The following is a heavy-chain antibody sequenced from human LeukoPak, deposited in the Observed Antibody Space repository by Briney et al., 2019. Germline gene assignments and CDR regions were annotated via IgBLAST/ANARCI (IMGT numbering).Heavy chain of an antibody. Sequence: SETLSLTCIVSGFSITTGYYWAWIRQPPGKGLERIGTIFRIGSTYYNPSLKSRVTISVDTSKNQFSLKLSSVTAADTALYYCARVIDVAAAGYFDSWGQGTQVTVSS. CDR2: IFRIGST. CDR3: ARVIDVAAAGYFDS. CDR1: GFSITTGYY. V-gene: IGHV4-38-2*02. J-gene: IGHJ4*02. D-gene: IGHD6-13*01.